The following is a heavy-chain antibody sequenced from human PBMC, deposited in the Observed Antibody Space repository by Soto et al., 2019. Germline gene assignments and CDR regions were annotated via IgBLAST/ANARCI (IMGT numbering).Heavy chain of an antibody. V-gene: IGHV4-34*01. J-gene: IGHJ6*02. CDR1: SGSFSGYY. CDR3: ARGRGYSYGYYYYYYGMDV. D-gene: IGHD5-18*01. CDR2: LYQGLSI. Sequence: SETLSLTCAVYSGSFSGYYWSWIRQPPGKGLEWIGELYQGLSIIYNPSLESRVTISVDTSKNQFSLKLSSVTAADTAVYYCARGRGYSYGYYYYYYGMDVWGQGTTVTVSS.